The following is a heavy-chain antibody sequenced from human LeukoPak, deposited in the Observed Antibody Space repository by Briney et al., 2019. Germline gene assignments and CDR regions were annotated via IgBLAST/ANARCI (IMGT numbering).Heavy chain of an antibody. V-gene: IGHV4-34*01. CDR1: GGSFSGYY. Sequence: SETLSLTCAVYGGSFSGYYWSWIRQPPGKGLEWIGEINHSGSTNYNLSLKSRVTISVDTSKNQFSLKLSSVTAADTAVYYCARGSGIAAYWGQGTLVTVSS. J-gene: IGHJ4*02. CDR2: INHSGST. CDR3: ARGSGIAAY. D-gene: IGHD6-6*01.